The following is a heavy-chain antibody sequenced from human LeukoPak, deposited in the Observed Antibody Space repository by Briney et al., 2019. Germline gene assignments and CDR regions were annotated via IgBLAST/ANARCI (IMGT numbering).Heavy chain of an antibody. J-gene: IGHJ4*02. CDR3: ARVAPGAVARDFLDF. D-gene: IGHD6-19*01. CDR2: IYSTGST. Sequence: KSSETLSLTCTVSGGSISGHHWSWIRQPPGKGLEWIGYIYSTGSTNYNPSLKSRVTISVDTSKNQFSLKLTSVTAADTAVYYCARVAPGAVARDFLDFWGQGSLVTVSS. CDR1: GGSISGHH. V-gene: IGHV4-59*11.